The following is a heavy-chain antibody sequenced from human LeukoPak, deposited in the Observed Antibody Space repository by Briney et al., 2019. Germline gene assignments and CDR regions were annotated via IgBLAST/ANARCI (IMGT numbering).Heavy chain of an antibody. D-gene: IGHD6-6*01. CDR1: GGSISSYY. CDR3: GSRKAARQANYYYYMDV. Sequence: SETLSLTCTVSGGSISSYYWSWIRQPPGKGLEWIGYIYYSGSTNYNPSLKSRVTISVDTSKNQCSLKLSAVTAADTAVYYCGSRKAARQANYYYYMDVWGKGTTVTVSS. CDR2: IYYSGST. V-gene: IGHV4-59*01. J-gene: IGHJ6*03.